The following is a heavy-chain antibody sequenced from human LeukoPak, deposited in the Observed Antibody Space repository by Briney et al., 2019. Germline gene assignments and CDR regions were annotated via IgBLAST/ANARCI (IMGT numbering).Heavy chain of an antibody. Sequence: GGSLRLSCAASGFTFSSYAMHWVRQAPGKGLEYVSAISSNGGSTYYANSVKGRFTISRDNSKNTLYLQMGSLRAEDTALYYCVRDLDWGAFDVWGQGRMVTVSS. J-gene: IGHJ3*01. CDR2: ISSNGGST. D-gene: IGHD3/OR15-3a*01. CDR3: VRDLDWGAFDV. CDR1: GFTFSSYA. V-gene: IGHV3-64*01.